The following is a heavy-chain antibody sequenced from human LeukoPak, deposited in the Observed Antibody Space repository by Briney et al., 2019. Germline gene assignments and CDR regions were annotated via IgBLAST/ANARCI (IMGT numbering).Heavy chain of an antibody. CDR1: GFTFDDYG. D-gene: IGHD3-10*01. Sequence: GGSLRLSCAASGFTFDDYGMSWVLQAPGKGLEWVSGINWNGGSTGYADSVKGRFTISRDNAKNSLYLQMNSLRAEDTALYYCWGYMVLEYHNWCDLWGQGTVVSVSS. CDR2: INWNGGST. CDR3: WGYMVLEYHNWCDL. J-gene: IGHJ5*02. V-gene: IGHV3-20*04.